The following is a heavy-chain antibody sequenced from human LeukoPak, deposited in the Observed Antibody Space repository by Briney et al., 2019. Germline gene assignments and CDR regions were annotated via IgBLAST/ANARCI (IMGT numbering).Heavy chain of an antibody. CDR1: GGSFSGYY. CDR3: ASSEATTTPPPYGMDV. V-gene: IGHV4-31*11. D-gene: IGHD5-12*01. CDR2: IYYTGST. J-gene: IGHJ6*02. Sequence: SETLSLTCAVYGGSFSGYYWSWIRQHPEKGLEWIGYIYYTGSTFYNPSLKSRVIISVDTSKNQLSLRLSSVTVADTAVYYCASSEATTTPPPYGMDVWGQGTTVTVSS.